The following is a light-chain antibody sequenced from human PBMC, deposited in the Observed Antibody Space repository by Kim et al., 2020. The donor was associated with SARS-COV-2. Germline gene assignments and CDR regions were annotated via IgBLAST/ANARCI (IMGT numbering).Light chain of an antibody. CDR1: QSVSSN. CDR2: GAS. Sequence: EIVLTQSPATLSVSPGERATLSCRASQSVSSNLAWYQQNPGQAPRLLIYGASTRATVIPARFSGSGSGTEFTLTISSLQSEDFALYFCKQYNNRPVTFGEGAEVEIK. CDR3: KQYNNRPVT. V-gene: IGKV3-15*01. J-gene: IGKJ4*02.